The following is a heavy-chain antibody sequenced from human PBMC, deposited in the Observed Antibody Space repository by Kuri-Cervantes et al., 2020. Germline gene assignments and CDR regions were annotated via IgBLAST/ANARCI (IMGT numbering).Heavy chain of an antibody. CDR3: AKGLLSLWYFAL. CDR1: GFTFSSYS. D-gene: IGHD2-15*01. J-gene: IGHJ2*01. Sequence: GESLKISCAASGFTFSSYSMNWVRQAPGKGLEWVSGIDVGGSSTYYEDSVKGRFTISRDNSKNTLYLQMNSLKVEDTAVYFCAKGLLSLWYFALWGRGTLVTVSS. V-gene: IGHV3-23*01. CDR2: IDVGGSST.